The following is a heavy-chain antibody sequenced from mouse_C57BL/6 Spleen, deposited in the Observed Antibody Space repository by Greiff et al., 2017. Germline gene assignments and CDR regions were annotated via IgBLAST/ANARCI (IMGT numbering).Heavy chain of an antibody. CDR1: GYAFSSSW. CDR3: ARSRTTVLDY. V-gene: IGHV1-82*01. D-gene: IGHD1-1*01. J-gene: IGHJ2*01. Sequence: LVESGPELVKPGASVKISCKASGYAFSSSWMNWVKQRPGKGLEWIGRIYPGDGDTNYNGKFKGKATLTADKSSSTAYMQLSSLTSEDSAVYFCARSRTTVLDYWGQGTTLPVSS. CDR2: IYPGDGDT.